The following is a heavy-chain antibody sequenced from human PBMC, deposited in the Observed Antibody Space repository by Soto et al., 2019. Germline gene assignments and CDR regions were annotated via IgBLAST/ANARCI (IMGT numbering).Heavy chain of an antibody. V-gene: IGHV4-31*03. Sequence: TLSLTFTVSGGSISSGGYYWSWIRQHPGKGLEWIGYIYYSGSTYYNPSLKSRVTISVDTSKNQFSLKLRSVTAADTAVYYCARENLGYCSGGSCRNFDYWGQGTLVTVSS. CDR1: GGSISSGGYY. CDR3: ARENLGYCSGGSCRNFDY. CDR2: IYYSGST. D-gene: IGHD2-15*01. J-gene: IGHJ4*02.